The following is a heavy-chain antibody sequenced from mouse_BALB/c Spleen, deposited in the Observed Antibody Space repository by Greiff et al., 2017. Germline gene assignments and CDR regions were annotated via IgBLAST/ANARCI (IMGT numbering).Heavy chain of an antibody. CDR3: ATSTDYHFDY. J-gene: IGHJ2*01. CDR2: ISSGGSYT. D-gene: IGHD2-4*01. Sequence: EVQGVESGGGLVKPGGSLKLSCAASGFTFSSYAMSWVRQTPEKRLEWVATISSGGSYTYYPDSVKGRFTISRDNAKNTLYLQMSSLRSEDTAMYYCATSTDYHFDYWGQGTTLTVSS. V-gene: IGHV5-9-3*01. CDR1: GFTFSSYA.